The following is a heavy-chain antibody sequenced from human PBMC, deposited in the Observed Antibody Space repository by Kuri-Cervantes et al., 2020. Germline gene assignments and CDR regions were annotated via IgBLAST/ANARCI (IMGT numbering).Heavy chain of an antibody. CDR2: INHSGST. CDR3: ARGTSSWLDYHYYCYPDL. V-gene: IGHV4-34*01. Sequence: GSLRLSCAVYGGSFSGYYWSWIRQPPGKGLEWIGEINHSGSTNINPSLKSRVTISIDTSKNHFSLTLSSVTAADTAVYYCARGTSSWLDYHYYCYPDLWGKGTTVTVSS. CDR1: GGSFSGYY. J-gene: IGHJ6*03. D-gene: IGHD2-2*01.